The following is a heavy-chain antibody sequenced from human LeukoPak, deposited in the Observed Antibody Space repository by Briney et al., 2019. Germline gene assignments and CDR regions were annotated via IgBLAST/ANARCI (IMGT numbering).Heavy chain of an antibody. CDR2: ISSSSSYI. CDR3: ARDRGTYYYDSSGYPDADAFDI. V-gene: IGHV3-21*01. J-gene: IGHJ3*02. CDR1: GFTFSSYS. D-gene: IGHD3-22*01. Sequence: GGSLRLSCAASGFTFSSYSMNWVRQAPGKGLEWVSSISSSSSYIYYADSVKGRFTISRDNAKNSLYLQMNSLRAEDTAVYYCARDRGTYYYDSSGYPDADAFDIWGQGTMVTVSS.